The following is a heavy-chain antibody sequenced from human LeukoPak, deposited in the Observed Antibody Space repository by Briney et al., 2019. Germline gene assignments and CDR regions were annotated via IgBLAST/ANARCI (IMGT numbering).Heavy chain of an antibody. J-gene: IGHJ6*03. V-gene: IGHV4-59*01. CDR1: GGSFSGYY. Sequence: SETLSLTCAVYGGSFSGYYWSWIRQPPGKGLEWIGYIYYSGSTNYNPSLKSRVTISVDTSKNQFSLKLTSVTAADTAVYYCARVAWSGSYVNYSYMDVWGKGTTVTVSS. CDR2: IYYSGST. CDR3: ARVAWSGSYVNYSYMDV. D-gene: IGHD3-16*01.